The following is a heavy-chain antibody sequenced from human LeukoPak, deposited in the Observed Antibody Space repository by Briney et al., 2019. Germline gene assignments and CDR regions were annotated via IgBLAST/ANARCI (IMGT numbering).Heavy chain of an antibody. D-gene: IGHD3-22*01. Sequence: GGSLRLSCAASVSTVSRNYISWVRQAPGKGLGWVSVIYSGGNTYYADSVKGRFTISRDSSKNTVYLQMNSLRAEDTAFYYCARGVGGYYNYFDYWGQGTLVAVSS. CDR3: ARGVGGYYNYFDY. J-gene: IGHJ4*02. V-gene: IGHV3-66*01. CDR1: VSTVSRNY. CDR2: IYSGGNT.